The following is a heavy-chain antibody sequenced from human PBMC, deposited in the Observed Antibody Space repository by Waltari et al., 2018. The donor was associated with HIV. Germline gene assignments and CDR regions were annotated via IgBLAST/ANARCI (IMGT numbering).Heavy chain of an antibody. CDR2: ISTYNGNT. CDR1: GYTFTSHG. D-gene: IGHD3-3*01. V-gene: IGHV1-18*01. Sequence: QVQLVQSGAEVKKPGASVKVSCKASGYTFTSHGFSWVRQAPGQGLEWMGWISTYNGNTKYAQRFQGRVTMTTNTITSTAYLELRSLRSDDTAVYYCARADYDFWSAYYFDYWGQGTLVTVSS. J-gene: IGHJ4*02. CDR3: ARADYDFWSAYYFDY.